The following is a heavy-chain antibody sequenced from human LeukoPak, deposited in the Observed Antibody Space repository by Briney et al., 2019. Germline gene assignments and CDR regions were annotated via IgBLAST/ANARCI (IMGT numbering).Heavy chain of an antibody. Sequence: GGSLRLSCAASGFTFDDYGMSWVRQAPGKGLEWVSGISGSGGNTYYADSVKGRFTISRDNSRNTLYLQMNSLTAEDTALYYCAKSRGYSNTSPFDYWGQGTLVAVSS. D-gene: IGHD5-12*01. CDR2: ISGSGGNT. V-gene: IGHV3-23*01. CDR1: GFTFDDYG. J-gene: IGHJ4*02. CDR3: AKSRGYSNTSPFDY.